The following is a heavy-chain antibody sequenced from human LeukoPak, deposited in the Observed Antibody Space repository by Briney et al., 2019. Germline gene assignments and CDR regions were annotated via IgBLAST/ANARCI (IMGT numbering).Heavy chain of an antibody. CDR3: ARRRGITIFGVAHFDY. CDR2: INHSGST. V-gene: IGHV4-34*01. D-gene: IGHD3-3*01. CDR1: GGSFSGYY. Sequence: TSETLSLTCAVYGGSFSGYYWSWIRQPPGKGLEWIGEINHSGSTNYNPSLKRRVTISVDTSKNQFSLKLSSVTAADTAVYYCARRRGITIFGVAHFDYWGQGTLVTVSS. J-gene: IGHJ4*02.